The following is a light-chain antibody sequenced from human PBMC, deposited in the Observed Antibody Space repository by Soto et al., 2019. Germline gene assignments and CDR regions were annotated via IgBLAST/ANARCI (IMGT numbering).Light chain of an antibody. V-gene: IGLV2-14*01. CDR2: DVS. CDR1: SSDVGGYNY. J-gene: IGLJ1*01. CDR3: SSYTSSSTLYV. Sequence: QSALTQPASGTGVAGQAITISCTGTSSDVGGYNYVSWYQQHPGKAPKLMIYDVSNRPSGVSNRFSGSKSGNTASLTISGLQADDEADYYCSSYTSSSTLYVFGTGTKVTVL.